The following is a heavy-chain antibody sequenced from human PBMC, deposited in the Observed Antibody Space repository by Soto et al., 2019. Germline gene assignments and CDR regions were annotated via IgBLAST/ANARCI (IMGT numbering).Heavy chain of an antibody. J-gene: IGHJ4*02. D-gene: IGHD6-6*01. Sequence: PGGSLRLPWGASGFTLSSCCMHWVRQTPGKGLEWVAVISYDGGNEYYADSVKGRFTISRDNSKNTLYLQMNSLRAEDTAVYYCASDAATTARPPYYYFDYWGQGTPVTVSS. CDR2: ISYDGGNE. V-gene: IGHV3-30-3*01. CDR3: ASDAATTARPPYYYFDY. CDR1: GFTLSSCC.